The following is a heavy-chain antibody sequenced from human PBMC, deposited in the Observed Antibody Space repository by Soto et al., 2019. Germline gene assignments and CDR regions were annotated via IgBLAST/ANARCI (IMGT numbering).Heavy chain of an antibody. Sequence: KQSQTLSLTCAISGDSVSSNSAAWNWIRQSPSRGLEWLGRTYYRSKWYNDYAVSVKSRITINPDTSKNQFSLQLNSVTPEDTAVYYCAMVFVVPAAPTNYYYGMDVWGQGTTVTVSS. V-gene: IGHV6-1*01. CDR3: AMVFVVPAAPTNYYYGMDV. J-gene: IGHJ6*02. CDR2: TYYRSKWYN. CDR1: GDSVSSNSAA. D-gene: IGHD2-2*01.